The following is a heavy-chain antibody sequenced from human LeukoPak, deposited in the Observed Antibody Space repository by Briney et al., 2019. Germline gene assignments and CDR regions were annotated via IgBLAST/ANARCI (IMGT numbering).Heavy chain of an antibody. D-gene: IGHD4-23*01. V-gene: IGHV5-51*01. J-gene: IGHJ3*02. CDR2: IYPGDSDT. CDR3: ARDYGGNLDAFDI. CDR1: GYSFTNYW. Sequence: GESLKISCKASGYSFTNYWIGWMRQMPGKGLEWMGIIYPGDSDTRCSPSFQGQVTISADKSISTAYLQWSSLKASDTATYYCARDYGGNLDAFDIWGQGTMVSVSS.